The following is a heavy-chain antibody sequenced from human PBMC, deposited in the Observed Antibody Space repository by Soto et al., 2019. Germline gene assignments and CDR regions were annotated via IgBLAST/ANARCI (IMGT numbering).Heavy chain of an antibody. D-gene: IGHD3-10*01. J-gene: IGHJ6*03. CDR3: AHIPGSGQLIYSYYFYMDV. Sequence: QITLKESGPTLVKPTQTLTLTCTFSGFSLTTSGEAVGWIRQPPGKALEWLALIYWDDDKRSSPSLKSRLTITNDTSKNQVVLTTTNMNPVDTTTYYCAHIPGSGQLIYSYYFYMDVWGKGTTVTDSS. CDR1: GFSLTTSGEA. CDR2: IYWDDDK. V-gene: IGHV2-5*02.